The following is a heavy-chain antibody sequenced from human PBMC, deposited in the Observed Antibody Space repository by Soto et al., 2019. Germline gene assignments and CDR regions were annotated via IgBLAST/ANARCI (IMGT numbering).Heavy chain of an antibody. CDR1: GGTFSSYA. D-gene: IGHD5-18*01. J-gene: IGHJ6*02. CDR3: ARSTAMATYYYYGMDV. Sequence: QVQLVQSGAEVKKPGSSVTVSCKASGGTFSSYAISWVRQAPGQGLEWMGGIIPIFGTANYAQKFQGRVTITADESTSTAYMELSSLRSEDTAVYYCARSTAMATYYYYGMDVWGQGTTGTVSS. V-gene: IGHV1-69*01. CDR2: IIPIFGTA.